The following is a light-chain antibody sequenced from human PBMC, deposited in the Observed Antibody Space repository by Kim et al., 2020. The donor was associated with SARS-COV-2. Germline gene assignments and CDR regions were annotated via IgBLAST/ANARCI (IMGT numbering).Light chain of an antibody. J-gene: IGKJ4*01. CDR2: GAS. Sequence: EIVLTQSPGTLSLSPGERATLSCRASQSIYSNYLAWYQRKPGQAPRLLIYGASSRATGIPDRFSGSGSGTDFTLSINRLEPEDFAVYDCQQYGTSPETFGGGTKVDIK. CDR1: QSIYSNY. CDR3: QQYGTSPET. V-gene: IGKV3-20*01.